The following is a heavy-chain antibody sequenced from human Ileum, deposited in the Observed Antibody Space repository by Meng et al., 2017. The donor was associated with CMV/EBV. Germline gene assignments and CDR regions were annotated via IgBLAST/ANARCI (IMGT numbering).Heavy chain of an antibody. Sequence: QVQPQQSGPGLVKTSQTLLLTCAISGDSVSSTTVTWNWIRQSPSRGLEWLGRTYYRSKWFNDYALSVRGRITINPDISKNQLSLQLNSVTPEDTAVYYCVRLTGNSWLDYWGRGTLVTVSS. CDR1: GDSVSSTTVT. CDR2: TYYRSKWFN. V-gene: IGHV6-1*01. CDR3: VRLTGNSWLDY. J-gene: IGHJ4*02. D-gene: IGHD6-13*01.